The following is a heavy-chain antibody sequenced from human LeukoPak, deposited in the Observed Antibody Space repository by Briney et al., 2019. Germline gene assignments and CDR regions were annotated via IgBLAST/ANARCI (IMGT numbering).Heavy chain of an antibody. Sequence: ASVKVSCKASGYTYTGYYMHWVRQAPGQGLEWMGWINPNSGGTNYAQKFQGRVTVTRGTSISTAYMELSRLKSDDTAVYYCARGGQSRFLEWLSFDLDVWGQGTTVTVSS. CDR2: INPNSGGT. V-gene: IGHV1-2*02. CDR3: ARGGQSRFLEWLSFDLDV. J-gene: IGHJ6*02. CDR1: GYTYTGYY. D-gene: IGHD3-3*01.